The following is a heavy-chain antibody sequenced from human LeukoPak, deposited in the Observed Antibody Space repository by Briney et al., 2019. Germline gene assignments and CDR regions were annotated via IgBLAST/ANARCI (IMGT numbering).Heavy chain of an antibody. CDR3: AKDPSPIVGAIYYMDV. D-gene: IGHD1-26*01. V-gene: IGHV3-30*02. Sequence: QPGGSLRLSCAASGFTFSSYWMSWVRQAPGKGLEWVAFIRYDGSNKYYADSVKGRFTISRDNSKNTLYLQMNSLRAEDTAVYYCAKDPSPIVGAIYYMDVWGKGTTVTISS. CDR1: GFTFSSYW. CDR2: IRYDGSNK. J-gene: IGHJ6*03.